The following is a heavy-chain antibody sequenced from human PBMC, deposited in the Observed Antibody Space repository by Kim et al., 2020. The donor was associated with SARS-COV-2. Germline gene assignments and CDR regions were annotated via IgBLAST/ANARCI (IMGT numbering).Heavy chain of an antibody. CDR1: GFTFTGYA. D-gene: IGHD2-21*01. CDR3: MKGWWGWIWDN. Sequence: GGSLRLSCTTSGFTFTGYAMSWVRQAPGKGLEWVSSIDGSDGTTYYVDSVKGRFTISRDNSKNNLYLQMNSLRADDTAVYYCMKGWWGWIWDNWGQGTRVTVSS. V-gene: IGHV3-23*01. J-gene: IGHJ4*02. CDR2: IDGSDGTT.